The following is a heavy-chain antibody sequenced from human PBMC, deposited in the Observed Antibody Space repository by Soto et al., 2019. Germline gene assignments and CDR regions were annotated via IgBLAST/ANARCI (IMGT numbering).Heavy chain of an antibody. Sequence: QVQLVQSGAEEKKPGSSVKVSCQASGSTFSSYTVSWVRQAPGQGLEWMGRIIPDLGVTNYAPKFKGRGTLTAAQSKTSASSALSSLRAGDTAAYYCARRRYCCADCYSNYYDRMGVWCQGTTVTVSS. CDR3: ARRRYCCADCYSNYYDRMGV. J-gene: IGHJ6*02. CDR2: IIPDLGVT. V-gene: IGHV1-69*02. D-gene: IGHD2-21*02. CDR1: GSTFSSYT.